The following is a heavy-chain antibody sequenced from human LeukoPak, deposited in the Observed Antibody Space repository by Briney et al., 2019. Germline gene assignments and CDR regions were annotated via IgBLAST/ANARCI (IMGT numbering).Heavy chain of an antibody. D-gene: IGHD2-15*01. Sequence: GGSLRLSCAASGFTFSSSAMSRVRQAPGKGLEWVSAISNNGGYTYYADSVQGRFTISRDNSKSTLCLQMNSLRAEDTAVYYCAKQLGYCSDGSCYFPYWGQGTLVTVS. J-gene: IGHJ4*02. CDR2: ISNNGGYT. V-gene: IGHV3-23*01. CDR1: GFTFSSSA. CDR3: AKQLGYCSDGSCYFPY.